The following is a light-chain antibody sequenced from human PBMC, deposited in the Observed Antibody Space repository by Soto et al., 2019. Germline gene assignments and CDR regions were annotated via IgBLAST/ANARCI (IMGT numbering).Light chain of an antibody. V-gene: IGKV3-20*01. CDR3: QQYNSSPLT. CDR2: GAS. J-gene: IGKJ1*01. CDR1: LSVGGNY. Sequence: EIVLTQSPVALSLSPGERATLSCRASLSVGGNYLAWYQQKPGQTPRLLIHGASYRATGIPDRFSGSGSGTDFTLTISRLEPEDFAVYYCQQYNSSPLTFGQGTKVDIK.